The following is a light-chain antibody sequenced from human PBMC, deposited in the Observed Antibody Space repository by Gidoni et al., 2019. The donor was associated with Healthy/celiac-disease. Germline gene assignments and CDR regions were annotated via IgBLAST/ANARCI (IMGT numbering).Light chain of an antibody. CDR3: QQSYSTLET. CDR1: QSLSSY. CDR2: AAS. Sequence: DIQMTQSPSSLSTSVGDRVTITCRASQSLSSYLNWYQQKPGKAPKLLIYAASSLQSGVPSRFSGSGSGTDFTLTISSLQPEDFATYYCQQSYSTLETFXQXTKLEIK. J-gene: IGKJ2*01. V-gene: IGKV1-39*01.